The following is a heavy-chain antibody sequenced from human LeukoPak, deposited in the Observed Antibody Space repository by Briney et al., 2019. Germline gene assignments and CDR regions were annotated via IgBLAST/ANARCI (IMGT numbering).Heavy chain of an antibody. Sequence: SETLSLTCAVSGGSISSGGYSWSWIRQPPGKGLEWIGYIYHSGSTYYNPSLKSRVTISVDTSKNQFSLKLSSVTAADTAVYYCAGSSSGSSFDYWGQGTLVTVSS. V-gene: IGHV4-30-2*05. J-gene: IGHJ4*02. CDR2: IYHSGST. CDR1: GGSISSGGYS. D-gene: IGHD1-26*01. CDR3: AGSSSGSSFDY.